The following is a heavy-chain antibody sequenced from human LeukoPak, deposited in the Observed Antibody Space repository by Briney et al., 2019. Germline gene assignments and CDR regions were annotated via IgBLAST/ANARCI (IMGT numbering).Heavy chain of an antibody. Sequence: GGSLRLSCTASGFTFRRYEMIWVRQAAGKGLEWVAYINGGGSRMLYADSVKGRFTISRDDAKNSLYLQMNSLRTEDTGVYSCARESDSGGYRFDYWGQGSLVTVSS. V-gene: IGHV3-48*03. J-gene: IGHJ4*02. CDR2: INGGGSRM. D-gene: IGHD3-22*01. CDR3: ARESDSGGYRFDY. CDR1: GFTFRRYE.